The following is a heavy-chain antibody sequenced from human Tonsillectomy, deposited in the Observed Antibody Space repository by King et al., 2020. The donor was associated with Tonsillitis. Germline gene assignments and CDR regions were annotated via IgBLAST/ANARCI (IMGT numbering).Heavy chain of an antibody. V-gene: IGHV4-39*01. Sequence: QLQESGPGVVKPSETLSLTCTVSGGYISSSDHYWAWIRQPPGKGLEWIGYMYCRGTIFYNPSLKSRITISGGTSENRFSLKLSSVTAADTAVYFCARYVSGSFDYWGQGALVTVSS. D-gene: IGHD1-26*01. CDR3: ARYVSGSFDY. CDR1: GGYISSSDHY. CDR2: MYCRGTI. J-gene: IGHJ4*02.